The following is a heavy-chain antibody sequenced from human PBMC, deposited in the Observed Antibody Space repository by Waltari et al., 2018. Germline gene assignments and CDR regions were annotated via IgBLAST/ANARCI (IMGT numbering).Heavy chain of an antibody. J-gene: IGHJ4*02. Sequence: VRLVESGGGLIHPGGSLRLSCAASGLSVSNNYMHWVRQAPGKGLECVSVIYTGEMTYYSDAVKGRFTNSRDISKNMMYLQMNNLRAEDTALYYCARDTTSRERAGDWGQGTLVTVSS. D-gene: IGHD1-1*01. V-gene: IGHV3-53*01. CDR1: GLSVSNNY. CDR3: ARDTTSRERAGD. CDR2: IYTGEMT.